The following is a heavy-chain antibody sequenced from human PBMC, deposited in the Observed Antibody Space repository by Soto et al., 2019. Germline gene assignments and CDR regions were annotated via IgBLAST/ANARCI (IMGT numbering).Heavy chain of an antibody. V-gene: IGHV3-23*01. CDR1: GFTFSSYS. J-gene: IGHJ4*02. CDR2: FSAGGGGYT. CDR3: AREARYDRGAYHYAGIDY. Sequence: EVQLLESGGGLAQPGGSLRLSCAASGFTFSSYSMNWVRRAPGKGLEWVSAFSAGGGGYTHYADSVKGRFTISRDNSKNTLFLQMNSLRAEDTARYYCAREARYDRGAYHYAGIDYWGQGTLVTVSS. D-gene: IGHD3-22*01.